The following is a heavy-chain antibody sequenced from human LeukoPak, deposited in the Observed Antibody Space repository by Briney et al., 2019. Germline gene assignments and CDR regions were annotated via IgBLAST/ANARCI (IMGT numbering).Heavy chain of an antibody. CDR1: GGSISSYY. CDR3: ARDRYSSSSGGWFDP. J-gene: IGHJ5*02. D-gene: IGHD6-6*01. CDR2: IYYSGST. Sequence: SETLSLTCTVSGGSISSYYWSWIRQPPGKGLEWIGYIYYSGSTNYNPSLKSRVTISVDTSKNQSSLKLSSVTAADTAVYYCARDRYSSSSGGWFDPWGQGTLVTVSS. V-gene: IGHV4-59*01.